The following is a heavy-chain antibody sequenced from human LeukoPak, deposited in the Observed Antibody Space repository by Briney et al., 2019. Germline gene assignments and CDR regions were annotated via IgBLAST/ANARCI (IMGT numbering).Heavy chain of an antibody. CDR1: GGSFSGYY. CDR2: INHSGST. CDR3: ARASLKPDY. J-gene: IGHJ4*02. Sequence: PSETLSLTCAVYGGSFSGYYRSWIRQPPGKGLEWIGEINHSGSTNYNPSLKSRVTISVDTSKKQFSLKLGSVTAADTAVYYCARASLKPDYWGQGTLVTVSS. V-gene: IGHV4-34*01.